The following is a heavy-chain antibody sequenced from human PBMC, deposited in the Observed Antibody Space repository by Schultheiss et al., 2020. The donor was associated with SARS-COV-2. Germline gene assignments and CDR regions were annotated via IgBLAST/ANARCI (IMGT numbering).Heavy chain of an antibody. D-gene: IGHD2-2*01. CDR2: MNPNSGNT. CDR1: GYTFTSYD. V-gene: IGHV1-8*01. J-gene: IGHJ6*02. CDR3: ARGRESQWYQLLWGYYYGMDV. Sequence: ASVKVSCKASGYTFTSYDINWVRQATGQGLEWMGWMNPNSGNTGYAQKFQGRVTMTRNTSISTAYMELSSLRFEDTAVYYCARGRESQWYQLLWGYYYGMDVWGQGTTVTVSS.